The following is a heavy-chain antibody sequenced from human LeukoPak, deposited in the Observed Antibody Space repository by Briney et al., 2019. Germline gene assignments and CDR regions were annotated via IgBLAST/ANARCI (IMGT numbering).Heavy chain of an antibody. CDR1: GYTFTSYD. CDR3: ARVGRYCSSTSCSRRYNWFDP. Sequence: ASVKVSCKASGYTFTSYDINWVRQATGQGLEWMGWMNPNSGNTGYAQKFQGRVTMTRNTSISTAYMELNSLRSEDTAVYYCARVGRYCSSTSCSRRYNWFDPWGQGTLVTVSS. V-gene: IGHV1-8*01. D-gene: IGHD2-2*01. J-gene: IGHJ5*02. CDR2: MNPNSGNT.